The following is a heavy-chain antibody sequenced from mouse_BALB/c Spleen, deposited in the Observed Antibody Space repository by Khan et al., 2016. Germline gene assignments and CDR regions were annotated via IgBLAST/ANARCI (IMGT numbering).Heavy chain of an antibody. J-gene: IGHJ3*01. CDR2: IDPENGDT. V-gene: IGHV14-4*02. CDR3: KVGGGLGY. Sequence: VQLQQSGAELVRSGASVKLSCTASGFNIKDYYMHWVKQRPEQGLEWIGWIDPENGDTEYAPKFQGKATMTADTSSNTAYLQLSSLTSEDTAVYSCKVGGGLGYWVQGTLVRVAA. CDR1: GFNIKDYY. D-gene: IGHD1-1*02.